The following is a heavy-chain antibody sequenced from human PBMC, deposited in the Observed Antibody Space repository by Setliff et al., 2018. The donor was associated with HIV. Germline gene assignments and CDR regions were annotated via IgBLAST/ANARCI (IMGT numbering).Heavy chain of an antibody. CDR2: INYSGNT. CDR3: ARGGEIYYPIAFDS. Sequence: SETLSLTCAVYGGSFSVNDWSWIRQPPGKGLEWIGEINYSGNTNYNPSLKSRVTISIDTSKNQFSLKLSPVTAADTAVYFCARGGEIYYPIAFDSWGQGTVVTVSS. J-gene: IGHJ4*02. CDR1: GGSFSVND. V-gene: IGHV4-34*01. D-gene: IGHD3-22*01.